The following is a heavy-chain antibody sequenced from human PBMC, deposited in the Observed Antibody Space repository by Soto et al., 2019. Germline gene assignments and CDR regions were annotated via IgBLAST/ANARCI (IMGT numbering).Heavy chain of an antibody. J-gene: IGHJ6*02. CDR1: GGSFSGYY. CDR3: ARVSGRITICGVVIHPPHYYFYGMDV. CDR2: INHRGST. Sequence: SETLSLTCAGYGGSFSGYYWSWIRQLPGKGLEWIGEINHRGSTNYNPFVKSRVNISVDTSKNQCFLKLSSVTAADTAVYYCARVSGRITICGVVIHPPHYYFYGMDVWGQG. V-gene: IGHV4-34*01. D-gene: IGHD3-3*01.